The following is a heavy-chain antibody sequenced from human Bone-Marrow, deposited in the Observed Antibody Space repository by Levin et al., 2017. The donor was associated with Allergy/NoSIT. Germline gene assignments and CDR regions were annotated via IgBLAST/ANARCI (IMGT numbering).Heavy chain of an antibody. D-gene: IGHD3-3*01. CDR3: ARAGLYYDFWSGYYTDYYYYYGMDV. Sequence: SVKVSCKASGGTFSSYAISWVRQAPGQGLEWMGGIIPIFGTANYAQKFQGRVTITADESTSTAYMELSSLRSEDTAVYYCARAGLYYDFWSGYYTDYYYYYGMDVWGQGTTVTVSS. CDR2: IIPIFGTA. J-gene: IGHJ6*02. CDR1: GGTFSSYA. V-gene: IGHV1-69*13.